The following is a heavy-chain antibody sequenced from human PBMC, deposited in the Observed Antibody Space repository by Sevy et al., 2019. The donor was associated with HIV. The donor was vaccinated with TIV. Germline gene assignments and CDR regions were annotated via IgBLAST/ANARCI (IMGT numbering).Heavy chain of an antibody. V-gene: IGHV4-59*01. CDR1: GGSISSYY. Sequence: SETQSLTCTVSGGSISSYYWSWIRQPPGKGLEWIGYIYYSGSTNYNPSLKSRVTISVDTSKNQFSLRLSSVTAADTAVYYCAGERQLVLDYWGQGTLVTVSS. D-gene: IGHD6-13*01. CDR2: IYYSGST. J-gene: IGHJ4*02. CDR3: AGERQLVLDY.